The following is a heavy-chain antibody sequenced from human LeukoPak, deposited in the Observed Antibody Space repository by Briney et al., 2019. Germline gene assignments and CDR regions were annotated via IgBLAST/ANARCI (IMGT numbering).Heavy chain of an antibody. V-gene: IGHV7-4-1*02. CDR2: INTNTGNP. D-gene: IGHD4-17*01. CDR3: ARGYTKDMTSVTHFDF. CDR1: GYTFTSYA. J-gene: IGHJ4*02. Sequence: ASVKVSCKASGYTFTSYAMNWVRQAPGQGLEWMGWINTNTGNPTYAQGFTGRFVFSLDTSVSTAYLQISSLKAEDTAVYYCARGYTKDMTSVTHFDFWGQGTLVTVSS.